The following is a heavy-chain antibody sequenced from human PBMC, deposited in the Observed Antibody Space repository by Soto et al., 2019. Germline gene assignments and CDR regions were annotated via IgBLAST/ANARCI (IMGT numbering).Heavy chain of an antibody. D-gene: IGHD5-12*01. Sequence: EVQLVESGGGVVRPGGSLRLSFAASGFTFDDYAMHWVRQAPGKGLEWVSGISWNSGSIGYADSVKGRFTISRDNAKNSLYLQMNSLRAEDTALYYCAKDMGGYNPTLYAFDIWGQGTMVTVSS. J-gene: IGHJ3*02. V-gene: IGHV3-9*01. CDR2: ISWNSGSI. CDR3: AKDMGGYNPTLYAFDI. CDR1: GFTFDDYA.